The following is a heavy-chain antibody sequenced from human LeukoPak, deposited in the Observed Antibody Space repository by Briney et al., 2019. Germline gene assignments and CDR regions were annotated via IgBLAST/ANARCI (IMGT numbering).Heavy chain of an antibody. Sequence: PGGSLRLSCAASGFTFSTYWMHWVRQAPGKGLVWVSRINSDGSSTSYADSVKGRFTISRDNAKNTLYLQMNSLRAEDTAVYYCARVTGYDDDAFDIWGQGTMVTVSS. J-gene: IGHJ3*02. CDR3: ARVTGYDDDAFDI. V-gene: IGHV3-74*01. CDR1: GFTFSTYW. D-gene: IGHD3-9*01. CDR2: INSDGSST.